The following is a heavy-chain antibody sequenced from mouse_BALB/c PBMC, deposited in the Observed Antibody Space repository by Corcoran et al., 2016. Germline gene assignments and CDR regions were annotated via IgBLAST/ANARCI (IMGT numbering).Heavy chain of an antibody. CDR2: ITPYNDGT. V-gene: IGHV1S136*01. Sequence: VQLQQSGPELVNPGASVKISCKAYGYTFTSYVMHWVKQKPGQGLEWIGYITPYNDGTKYNEKFKGKATLTSDKSSSTAYMELSSLTSEDSAVYFCARSSDDGYPGYWGQGITLTVSS. D-gene: IGHD2-3*01. CDR3: ARSSDDGYPGY. J-gene: IGHJ2*01. CDR1: GYTFTSYV.